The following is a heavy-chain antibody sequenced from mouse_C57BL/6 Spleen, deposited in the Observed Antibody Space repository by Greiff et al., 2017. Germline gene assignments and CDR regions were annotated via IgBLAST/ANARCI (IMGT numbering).Heavy chain of an antibody. D-gene: IGHD2-4*01. CDR2: IYPGSGST. CDR1: GYTFTSYW. V-gene: IGHV1-55*01. J-gene: IGHJ4*01. CDR3: ARRLYDYVVGSAMDY. Sequence: QVQLQQPGAELVKPGASVKMSCKASGYTFTSYWITWVKQRPGQGLEWIGDIYPGSGSTNYNEKFKSKATLTVDTSSSTAYMQLSSLTSEDSAVYYCARRLYDYVVGSAMDYWGQGTSVTVSS.